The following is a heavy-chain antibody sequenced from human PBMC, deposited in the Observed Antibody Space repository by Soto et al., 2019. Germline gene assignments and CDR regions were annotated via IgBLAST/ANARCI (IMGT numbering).Heavy chain of an antibody. CDR3: ARCPSYYYDSSGYWVSWFDP. J-gene: IGHJ5*02. CDR1: GYTFTSYG. Sequence: ASVKVSCKASGYTFTSYGISWVRQAPGQGLEWMGWISAYNGNTNYAQKLQGRVTMTTDTSTSTAYMELRSPRSDDTAVYYCARCPSYYYDSSGYWVSWFDPWGQGTLVTVSS. V-gene: IGHV1-18*04. CDR2: ISAYNGNT. D-gene: IGHD3-22*01.